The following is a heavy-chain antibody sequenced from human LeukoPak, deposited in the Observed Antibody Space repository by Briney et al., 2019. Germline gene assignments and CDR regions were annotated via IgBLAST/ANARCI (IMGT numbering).Heavy chain of an antibody. J-gene: IGHJ5*02. D-gene: IGHD1-26*01. V-gene: IGHV4-59*12. CDR1: GGSISTYY. CDR3: ARVGYSGVLPLGWFDP. CDR2: VYYSGST. Sequence: PSETLSLTCTVSGGSISTYYWSWIRQPPGKGLEWIGYVYYSGSTDYNPSLKSRLTISVDKSKNQFSLKLSSVTAADTAVYYCARVGYSGVLPLGWFDPWGQGTLVTVSS.